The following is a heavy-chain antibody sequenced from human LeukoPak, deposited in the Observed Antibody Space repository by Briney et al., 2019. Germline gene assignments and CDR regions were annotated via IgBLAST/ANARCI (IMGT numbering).Heavy chain of an antibody. CDR3: AKGLGYCSSTSCYSNAFDI. V-gene: IGHV3-23*01. CDR1: GFTFSSYA. CDR2: ISGSGGST. J-gene: IGHJ3*02. Sequence: GGSLRLSCAASGFTFSSYAMNWVRQAPGKGLEWVSAISGSGGSTYYADSVKGRFTISRDNSKNTLYLQMNSLRAEDTAVYYCAKGLGYCSSTSCYSNAFDIWGQGTMVTVSS. D-gene: IGHD2-2*01.